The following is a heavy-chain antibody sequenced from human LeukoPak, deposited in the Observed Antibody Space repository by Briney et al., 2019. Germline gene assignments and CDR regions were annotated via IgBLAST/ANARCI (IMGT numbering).Heavy chain of an antibody. CDR2: IKQDGSEK. V-gene: IGHV3-7*01. CDR3: ARVPEDCDYYDSSGYFRCYFDY. D-gene: IGHD3-22*01. CDR1: GFTFSNAW. Sequence: PGGSLRLSCAASGFTFSNAWMSWVRQAPGKGLEWVANIKQDGSEKYYVDSVKGRFTISRDNAKNSLYLQMNSLRAEDTAVYYCARVPEDCDYYDSSGYFRCYFDYWGQGTLVTVSS. J-gene: IGHJ4*02.